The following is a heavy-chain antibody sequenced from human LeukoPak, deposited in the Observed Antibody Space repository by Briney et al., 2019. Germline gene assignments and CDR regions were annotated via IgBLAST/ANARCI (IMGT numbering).Heavy chain of an antibody. D-gene: IGHD2-21*02. CDR3: ARAVGVTAIHNAFDI. V-gene: IGHV3-66*02. CDR2: IYSGGGT. Sequence: GGSLRLSCAASGFTVSSNYMSWVRQAPGKGLEWVSVIYSGGGTDYADSVKGRFTISRDNSKNTLYLQMNSLRAEDTAVYYCARAVGVTAIHNAFDIWGQGTMVTVS. CDR1: GFTVSSNY. J-gene: IGHJ3*02.